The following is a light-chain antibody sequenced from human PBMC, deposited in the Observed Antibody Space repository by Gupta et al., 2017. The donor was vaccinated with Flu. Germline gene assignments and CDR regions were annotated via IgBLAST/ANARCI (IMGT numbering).Light chain of an antibody. J-gene: IGKJ2*01. CDR1: RNRVTW. V-gene: IGKV1-5*03. CDR2: KAS. CDR3: KQYVAYPYT. Sequence: TRSAAVSARVTINCRASRNRVTWVAWFQQKPGKAPRRLISKASDLQDGVPERFSGGGSGTEFTLSISSVEADDVAIYHCKQYVAYPYTFGQGTKLEI.